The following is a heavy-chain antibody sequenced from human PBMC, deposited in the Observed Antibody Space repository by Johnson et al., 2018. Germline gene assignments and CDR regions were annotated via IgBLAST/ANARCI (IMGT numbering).Heavy chain of an antibody. CDR3: SRVRSRNAAEYFQH. Sequence: VQLVQSGGGLVQPGRSLRLSCTASGFTSGDYAMRWFRQAPGKGLEWLCFIRSKAYGGTTEYAASVKGRFTISRDDSKSIAYLQMNSLKTEDTAVYYCSRVRSRNAAEYFQHWGQGTLVTVSS. CDR1: GFTSGDYA. J-gene: IGHJ1*01. CDR2: IRSKAYGGTT. V-gene: IGHV3-49*03.